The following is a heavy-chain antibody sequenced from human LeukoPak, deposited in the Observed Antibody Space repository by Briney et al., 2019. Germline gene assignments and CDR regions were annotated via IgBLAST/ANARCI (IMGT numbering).Heavy chain of an antibody. CDR2: ISSSSSYI. CDR1: GGSISSYY. Sequence: PSETLSLTCTVSGGSISSYYWSWIRQPPGKGLEWVSSISSSSSYIYYADSVKGRFTISRDNAKNSLYLQMNSLRAEDTAVYYCALGDYGAPFDYWGQGTLVTVSS. D-gene: IGHD4-17*01. J-gene: IGHJ4*02. V-gene: IGHV3-21*01. CDR3: ALGDYGAPFDY.